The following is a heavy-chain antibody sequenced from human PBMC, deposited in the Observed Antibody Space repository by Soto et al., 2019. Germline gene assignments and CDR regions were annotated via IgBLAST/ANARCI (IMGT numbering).Heavy chain of an antibody. J-gene: IGHJ3*02. V-gene: IGHV4-61*01. CDR3: ARDDLTRTALDI. CDR2: IYHSGRT. Sequence: ASETLSLTCTVSADSVTSGTYYWSWIRQPPGRGLEWIGYIYHSGRTNYNPPLKSRVTISIDTSKNHFSLKLNSVTAADTAVYYCARDDLTRTALDIWGQGTMVTVSS. CDR1: ADSVTSGTYY.